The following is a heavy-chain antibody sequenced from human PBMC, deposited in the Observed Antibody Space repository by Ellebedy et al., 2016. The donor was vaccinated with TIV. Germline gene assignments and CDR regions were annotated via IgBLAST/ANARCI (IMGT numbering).Heavy chain of an antibody. CDR2: FSGAGPNT. CDR3: VKDGPFLVVTYDS. Sequence: GGSLRLSXAASGFTFSTYWMSWVRQAPGMGLEFVSAFSGAGPNTYYARSVQGRFTISRDNSKNTLYLQMSSLRAEDTAVYYCVKDGPFLVVTYDSWGQGTLVTVSS. J-gene: IGHJ5*01. V-gene: IGHV3-64*01. CDR1: GFTFSTYW. D-gene: IGHD2-21*02.